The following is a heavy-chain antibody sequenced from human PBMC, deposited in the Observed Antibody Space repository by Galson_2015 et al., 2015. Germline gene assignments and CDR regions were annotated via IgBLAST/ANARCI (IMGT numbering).Heavy chain of an antibody. CDR1: GGSVSSGSYY. D-gene: IGHD2-2*01. Sequence: ETLSLTCTVSGGSVSSGSYYWSWIRQPPGQGLEWIGYIYYTGSTNYNPSLKSRVTISVDTSKNQFSLKLSSVTAADTAVYYCARELRPAAGYYFDYWGQGTLVAVSS. J-gene: IGHJ4*02. CDR3: ARELRPAAGYYFDY. CDR2: IYYTGST. V-gene: IGHV4-61*01.